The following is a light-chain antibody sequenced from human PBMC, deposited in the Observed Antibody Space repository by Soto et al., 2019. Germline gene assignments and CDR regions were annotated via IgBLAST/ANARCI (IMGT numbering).Light chain of an antibody. CDR2: GAS. Sequence: EIVLTQSPATLSLSPGERATLSCRASQSVTSYLAWYRQKPGQAPRLLIYGASNRAAGIPARFSGSGSGTDFTLTISRLEPEDFAVYYCQQYGDSPPTFGQGTRLEIK. V-gene: IGKV3-20*01. CDR3: QQYGDSPPT. J-gene: IGKJ5*01. CDR1: QSVTSY.